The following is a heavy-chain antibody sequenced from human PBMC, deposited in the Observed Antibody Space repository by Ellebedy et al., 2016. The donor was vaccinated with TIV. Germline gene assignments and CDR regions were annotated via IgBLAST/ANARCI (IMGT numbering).Heavy chain of an antibody. V-gene: IGHV1-2*04. CDR3: ARERWWSGFSNYYYGMDV. Sequence: ASVKVSXXASGYTFTDYYIHWVRQAPRQGLEWMGWINPNSGDTKYAQKFQGWVTMTRDTSISTAYMELSRPRSDDSAVYYCARERWWSGFSNYYYGMDVWGQGTTVIVSS. J-gene: IGHJ6*02. CDR2: INPNSGDT. CDR1: GYTFTDYY. D-gene: IGHD3-3*01.